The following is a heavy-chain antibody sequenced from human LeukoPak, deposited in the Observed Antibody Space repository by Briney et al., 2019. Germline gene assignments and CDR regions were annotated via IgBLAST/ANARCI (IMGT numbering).Heavy chain of an antibody. J-gene: IGHJ4*02. CDR2: TYYRSKWSN. CDR3: ARSYKYGYDF. CDR1: GDSVSSNSVG. D-gene: IGHD5-24*01. V-gene: IGHV6-1*01. Sequence: SQALSLTCAISGDSVSSNSVGWHWIRQSPSRGLEWLGRTYYRSKWSNDYALSVKSRLTFNPDTSKNQFSLQLNSVTPDDTAVYYCARSYKYGYDFWGQGTLVTVSS.